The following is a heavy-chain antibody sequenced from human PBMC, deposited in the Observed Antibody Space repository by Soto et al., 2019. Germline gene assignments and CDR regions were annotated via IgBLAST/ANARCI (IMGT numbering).Heavy chain of an antibody. V-gene: IGHV3-30-3*01. J-gene: IGHJ4*02. CDR2: ISYDGSNK. Sequence: PGKGLEWVAVISYDGSNKYYADSVKGRFTISRDNSKNTLYLQMNSLKAEDTAVYYCTRGAYCTSESCYHWGQGTLVTVSS. D-gene: IGHD2-8*02. CDR3: TRGAYCTSESCYH.